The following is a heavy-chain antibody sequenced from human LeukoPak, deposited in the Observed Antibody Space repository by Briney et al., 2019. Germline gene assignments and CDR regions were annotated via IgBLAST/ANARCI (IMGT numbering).Heavy chain of an antibody. D-gene: IGHD1-26*01. J-gene: IGHJ6*03. Sequence: SETLSLTCTVSGGSISSYYWSWIRQPAGKGLEWIARIYTSGSTNYNPSLKSRVTMSVDTSKNQFSLKLSSVTAADTAVYYCAREIVGATTRSGYYYYYMDVWGKGTTVTVSS. V-gene: IGHV4-4*07. CDR1: GGSISSYY. CDR2: IYTSGST. CDR3: AREIVGATTRSGYYYYYMDV.